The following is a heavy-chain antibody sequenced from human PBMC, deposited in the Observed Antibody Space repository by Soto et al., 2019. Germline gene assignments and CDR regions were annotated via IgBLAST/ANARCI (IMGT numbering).Heavy chain of an antibody. CDR1: GYTFTSYG. D-gene: IGHD3-16*01. CDR2: ISAYNGNT. V-gene: IGHV1-18*01. J-gene: IGHJ6*02. CDR3: ARNTRGIEANYYYGMDV. Sequence: ASVKVSCKASGYTFTSYGISWVRQAPGRGLEWMGWISAYNGNTNYAQKLQGRVTMNTDTSTSTAYMELRSLRSDDTAVYYCARNTRGIEANYYYGMDVWGQGTTVTVSS.